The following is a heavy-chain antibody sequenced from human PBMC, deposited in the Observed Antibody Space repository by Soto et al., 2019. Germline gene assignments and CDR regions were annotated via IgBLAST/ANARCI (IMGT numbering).Heavy chain of an antibody. J-gene: IGHJ3*02. CDR1: GFAFSSHP. CDR2: ISDGGDLT. D-gene: IGHD3-10*01. V-gene: IGHV3-23*01. Sequence: GGSLRLSCAASGFAFSSHPMSWVRQAPEKGLEWVAGISDGGDLTYNADSVRGRFTISRDNSRNTLYLQMNSLRAEDTAVYYCARRVIGSSRDFDIWGQGTMVTVSS. CDR3: ARRVIGSSRDFDI.